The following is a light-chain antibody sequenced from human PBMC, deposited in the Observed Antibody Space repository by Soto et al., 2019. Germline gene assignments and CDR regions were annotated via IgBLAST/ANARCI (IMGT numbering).Light chain of an antibody. CDR3: CSYAGSYTGV. CDR2: DVS. J-gene: IGLJ1*01. V-gene: IGLV2-11*01. CDR1: SSDVGGYNF. Sequence: QSVLTQPRSVSGSPGQSVTISCTGTSSDVGGYNFVSWYRHHPGKAPKLMIYDVSKRPSGVPDRFSGSKSGNTASLTISGLQAEDEADYYCCSYAGSYTGVFGTGTKVTVL.